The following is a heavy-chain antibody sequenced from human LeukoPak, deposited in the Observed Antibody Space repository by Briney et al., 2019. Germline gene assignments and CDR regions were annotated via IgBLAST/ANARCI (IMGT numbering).Heavy chain of an antibody. D-gene: IGHD3-10*01. CDR1: GFTFSSYA. CDR3: AKHMQILLWFGDRGNYDHDAFDI. CDR2: ISGSGGST. Sequence: GGSLRLSCAASGFTFSSYAMSWVRQAPGKGLEWVSAISGSGGSTYYADSVKGRFTISRDNSKNTLYLQMNSLRAEDTAVYYCAKHMQILLWFGDRGNYDHDAFDIWGQGTMVTVSS. V-gene: IGHV3-23*01. J-gene: IGHJ3*02.